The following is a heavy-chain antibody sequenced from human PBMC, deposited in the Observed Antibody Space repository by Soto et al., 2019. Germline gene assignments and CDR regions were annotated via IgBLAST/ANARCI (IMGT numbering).Heavy chain of an antibody. CDR1: GFSLTTKGVG. Sequence: QITLKESGPTLVEPTQTLTLTCTFSGFSLTTKGVGVGWIRQPPGQALEWLAVIYWDNDRRYSPSLRSRLDITKDTYHNQVVLTMTTLDPVDTGTYYCAQVTITCGGVIGLDAFDVWGQGAVVTVSS. V-gene: IGHV2-5*02. D-gene: IGHD3-16*02. J-gene: IGHJ3*01. CDR2: IYWDNDR. CDR3: AQVTITCGGVIGLDAFDV.